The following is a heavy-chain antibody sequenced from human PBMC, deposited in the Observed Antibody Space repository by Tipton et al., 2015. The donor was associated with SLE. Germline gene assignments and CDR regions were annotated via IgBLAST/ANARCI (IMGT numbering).Heavy chain of an antibody. CDR2: IYTSGST. CDR3: ATGGWTYYFDY. Sequence: TLSLTCTVSGGSISSYYWSWIRQPPGKGLEWIGYIYTSGSTNYNPSLKSRVTISVDTSKNQFSLKLSSVTAADTAVYYCATGGWTYYFDYWGQGTLVTVSS. J-gene: IGHJ4*02. V-gene: IGHV4-4*09. CDR1: GGSISSYY. D-gene: IGHD6-19*01.